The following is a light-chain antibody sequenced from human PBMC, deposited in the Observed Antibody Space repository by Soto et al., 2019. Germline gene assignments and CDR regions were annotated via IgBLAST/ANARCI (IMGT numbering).Light chain of an antibody. Sequence: QSVLTQPPSVSGAPGQRVTISCTGSSSNIGAGYDVHWYQQLPGTAPKLLFSGNSNRPSGVPDRFSGSKSGTSASLAITGLQAEDEADYYCQSYDSSLSGSRVFGTGTKLTVL. CDR2: GNS. CDR3: QSYDSSLSGSRV. J-gene: IGLJ1*01. CDR1: SSNIGAGYD. V-gene: IGLV1-40*01.